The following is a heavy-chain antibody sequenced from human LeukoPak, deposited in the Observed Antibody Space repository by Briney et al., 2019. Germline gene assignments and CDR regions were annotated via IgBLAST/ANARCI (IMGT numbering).Heavy chain of an antibody. V-gene: IGHV4-4*07. Sequence: PSETLTLTCTVSGDSINTSYWTWVRQPVGNAMQWIGRASASGSTSYNPSLKSRVIMSVDVSKNQLSLNLTSVTDADTAVYFCAKDPSRQRRGLNYGPWFDPWGRGTLVTVSS. CDR3: AKDPSRQRRGLNYGPWFDP. D-gene: IGHD1-7*01. CDR2: ASASGST. CDR1: GDSINTSY. J-gene: IGHJ5*02.